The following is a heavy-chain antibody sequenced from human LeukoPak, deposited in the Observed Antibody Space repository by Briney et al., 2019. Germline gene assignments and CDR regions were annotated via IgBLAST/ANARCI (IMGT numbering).Heavy chain of an antibody. J-gene: IGHJ4*02. CDR2: ISGSGGST. D-gene: IGHD3-22*01. CDR3: AKVDSGYGWDTRVLDY. Sequence: GGSLRLSCAASGFTFSSYAMSWVRQAPGKGLEWVSAISGSGGSTYYADSVKGRFTISRDNSKNTLYLQMNSLRAEDTAVYYCAKVDSGYGWDTRVLDYWGRGTLVTVSS. V-gene: IGHV3-23*01. CDR1: GFTFSSYA.